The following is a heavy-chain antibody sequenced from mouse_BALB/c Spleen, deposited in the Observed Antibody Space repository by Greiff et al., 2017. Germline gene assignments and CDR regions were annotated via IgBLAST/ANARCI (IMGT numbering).Heavy chain of an antibody. CDR1: GFAFSSYD. J-gene: IGHJ1*01. CDR2: ISSGGGST. D-gene: IGHD1-1*01. CDR3: ASYYYGSSWGYFDV. V-gene: IGHV5-12-1*01. Sequence: EVKLVESGGGLVKLGGSLKLSCAASGFAFSSYDMSWVRQTPEKRLEWVAYISSGGGSTYYPDTVKGRFTISRDNAKNTLYLQMSSLKSEDTAMYYCASYYYGSSWGYFDVWGAGTTVTVSS.